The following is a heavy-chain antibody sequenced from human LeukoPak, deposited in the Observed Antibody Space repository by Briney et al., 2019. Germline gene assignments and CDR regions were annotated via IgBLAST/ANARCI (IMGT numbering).Heavy chain of an antibody. D-gene: IGHD3-22*01. Sequence: PSETLSLTCTVSGDSISTSNSYWGWIRQPPGKGLEWIGSIYYSGNTYYNASLKSRVTISLDTSKNQFSLKLTSVTAADTAVYYCARVTGYMIEDYFDYWGQGTLVTVSS. CDR3: ARVTGYMIEDYFDY. J-gene: IGHJ4*02. CDR1: GDSISTSNSY. CDR2: IYYSGNT. V-gene: IGHV4-39*01.